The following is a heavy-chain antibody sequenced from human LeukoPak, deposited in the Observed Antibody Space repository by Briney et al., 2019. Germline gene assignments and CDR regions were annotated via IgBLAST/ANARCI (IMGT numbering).Heavy chain of an antibody. D-gene: IGHD3-3*01. CDR1: GYTFISYG. J-gene: IGHJ6*03. CDR3: ARGDYDFWSGYYVLLGVDYYYMDV. Sequence: GASVKVSCKASGYTFISYGISWVRQAPGQGLEWMGWISAYNGNTNYAQKLQGRVTMTTDTSTSTAYMELRSLRSDDTAVYYCARGDYDFWSGYYVLLGVDYYYMDVWGKGTTVTVSS. CDR2: ISAYNGNT. V-gene: IGHV1-18*01.